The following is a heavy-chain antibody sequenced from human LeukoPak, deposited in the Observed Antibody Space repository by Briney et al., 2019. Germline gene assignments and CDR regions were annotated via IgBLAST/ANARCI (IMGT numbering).Heavy chain of an antibody. CDR1: VFTLSSCR. CDR2: IRFDGGDK. Sequence: PGGSLTLSCAACVFTLSSCRMICLRQAPGKGLEWVTFIRFDGGDKYYADSVKGRFTISRDNSKNTVYLQMNSLSAEDTAVYYCAKRGIYGGHSGTSPPFDYWGQGTLVTVSS. CDR3: AKRGIYGGHSGTSPPFDY. V-gene: IGHV3-30*02. J-gene: IGHJ4*02. D-gene: IGHD4-23*01.